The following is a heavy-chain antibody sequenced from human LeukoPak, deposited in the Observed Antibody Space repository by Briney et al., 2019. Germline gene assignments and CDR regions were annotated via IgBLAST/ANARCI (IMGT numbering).Heavy chain of an antibody. D-gene: IGHD3-22*01. V-gene: IGHV4-59*08. J-gene: IGHJ6*02. CDR2: IYYTGNT. CDR3: ARRQAGYYGYYGMDV. Sequence: SETLSLTCTVSGGSIISHYWSWIRQPPGKGLEWIGYIYYTGNTNYNPSLKSRVTISVDTSKKQLTLKLSAVTAADTAVYYCARRQAGYYGYYGMDVWGQGTTVTVSS. CDR1: GGSIISHY.